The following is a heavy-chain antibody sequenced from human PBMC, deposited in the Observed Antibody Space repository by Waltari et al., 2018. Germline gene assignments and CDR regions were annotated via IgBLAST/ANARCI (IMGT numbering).Heavy chain of an antibody. CDR1: GGSISSDGYY. J-gene: IGHJ5*02. CDR3: ARCITARTLGYWFDP. V-gene: IGHV4-31*03. CDR2: IYYSGRT. Sequence: QVQLQESGPGLVKPSQTLSLTCTVSGGSISSDGYYWSWIRQHPGKGLEWIGSIYYSGRTSYTPSLTSRVSISVDTSKNQFSLKLTSVTAADTAMFYCARCITARTLGYWFDPWGQGTLVTVSS. D-gene: IGHD6-6*01.